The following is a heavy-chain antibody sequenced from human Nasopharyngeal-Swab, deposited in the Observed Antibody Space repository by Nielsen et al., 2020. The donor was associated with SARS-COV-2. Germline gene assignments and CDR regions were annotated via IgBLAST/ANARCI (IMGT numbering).Heavy chain of an antibody. D-gene: IGHD2/OR15-2a*01. Sequence: SETLSLTCTVSGGSISSGDYYWSWIRQPPGKGLEWIGYIYYSGSTYYNPSLKSRVTISVDTSKNQFSLKLSSVTAADTAVYYCARAFSTDGAFDTWGQGTMVTVSS. J-gene: IGHJ3*02. CDR2: IYYSGST. CDR1: GGSISSGDYY. CDR3: ARAFSTDGAFDT. V-gene: IGHV4-30-4*01.